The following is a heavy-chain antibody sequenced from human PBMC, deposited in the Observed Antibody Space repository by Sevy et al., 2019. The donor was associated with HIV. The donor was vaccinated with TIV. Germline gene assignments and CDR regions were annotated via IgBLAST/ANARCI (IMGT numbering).Heavy chain of an antibody. CDR2: ISSSGSTI. D-gene: IGHD2-15*01. J-gene: IGHJ6*02. CDR1: GFTFSDYY. CDR3: ARGYCSGGSCYRGSYYYYYGMDV. V-gene: IGHV3-11*04. Sequence: GGSLRLSCAASGFTFSDYYMSWIRQAPGKGLEWVSYISSSGSTIYYADSVKGRFTTSRDNAKNSLYLQMNSLRAEDTAVYYCARGYCSGGSCYRGSYYYYYGMDVWGQGTTVTVSS.